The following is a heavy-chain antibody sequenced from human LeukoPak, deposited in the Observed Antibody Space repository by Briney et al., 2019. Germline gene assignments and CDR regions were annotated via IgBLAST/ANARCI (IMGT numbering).Heavy chain of an antibody. CDR2: ISWNSGSI. J-gene: IGHJ4*02. CDR1: GFTFDDYA. D-gene: IGHD1-14*01. V-gene: IGHV3-9*03. CDR3: ARGNNRREDY. Sequence: GGSLRLSCAASGFTFDDYAMHWVRQAPGKGLEWVSGISWNSGSIGYADSVKGRFSISRDNANNSLYLQLNSLRAEDMGVYYCARGNNRREDYWGQGTLVTVSS.